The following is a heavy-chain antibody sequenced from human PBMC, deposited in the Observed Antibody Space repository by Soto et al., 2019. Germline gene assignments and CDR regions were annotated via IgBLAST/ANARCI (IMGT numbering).Heavy chain of an antibody. CDR1: GYTFTDFG. CDR2: ISAYNGNT. Sequence: ASVKVSCKASGYTFTDFGITWVRQAPGQGLEWMGWISAYNGNTNYAQNLQGRVTMTTDTSTTTAYMELRSLRSDDTAVYYCARRALSGRYLGNYFDDWGQGTLVTVSS. CDR3: ARRALSGRYLGNYFDD. D-gene: IGHD1-26*01. V-gene: IGHV1-18*01. J-gene: IGHJ4*02.